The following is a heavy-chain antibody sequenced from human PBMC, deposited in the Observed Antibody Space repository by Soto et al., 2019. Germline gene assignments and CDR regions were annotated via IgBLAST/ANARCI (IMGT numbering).Heavy chain of an antibody. J-gene: IGHJ4*02. Sequence: QVQLVQSGAEVKKPGSSVKVSCKASGGTFSSNAIGWVRQAPGQGLEWMGGIIPIFGTANYAQKFQGRVTISADESTTTAYMELSRLRSEDTAVYYCAKYSSGWYYFDYWGQGTLVTVSS. CDR3: AKYSSGWYYFDY. V-gene: IGHV1-69*12. D-gene: IGHD6-19*01. CDR2: IIPIFGTA. CDR1: GGTFSSNA.